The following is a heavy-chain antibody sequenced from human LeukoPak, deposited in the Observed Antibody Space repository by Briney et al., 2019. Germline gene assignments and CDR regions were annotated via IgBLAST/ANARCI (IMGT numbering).Heavy chain of an antibody. CDR3: ARDSGDSSSWYYDFDY. Sequence: GGSLRLSXAASGFTVSSNYMSWVRQAPGKGLEWVSAIYSGGSTYYADSVKGRFTISRDNSKNTLYLQMNSLRAEDTAVYYCARDSGDSSSWYYDFDYWGQGTLVTVSS. V-gene: IGHV3-53*01. CDR2: IYSGGST. CDR1: GFTVSSNY. D-gene: IGHD6-13*01. J-gene: IGHJ4*02.